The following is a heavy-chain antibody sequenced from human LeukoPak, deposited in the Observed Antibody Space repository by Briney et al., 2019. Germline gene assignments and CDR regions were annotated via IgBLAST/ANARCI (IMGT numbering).Heavy chain of an antibody. Sequence: GGSLRLSCAASGFTLSNNAMSWVRQAPGKGLEWVSGFSGPGKTYYADSVKGRFTISRDTSKSTLYLQINSLRAEDTAVYYCAKAWWSTSSGGDSFGIWGQGTMVTVSS. D-gene: IGHD6-6*01. CDR2: FSGPGKT. CDR1: GFTLSNNA. J-gene: IGHJ3*02. CDR3: AKAWWSTSSGGDSFGI. V-gene: IGHV3-23*01.